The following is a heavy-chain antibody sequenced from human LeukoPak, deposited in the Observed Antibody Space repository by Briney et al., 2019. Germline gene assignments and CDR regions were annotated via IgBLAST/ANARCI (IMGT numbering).Heavy chain of an antibody. Sequence: PGGSLRLSCAASGFTFSTYDMHWVRQATGKGLEWVSGINTAGDTYYPGSVKGRFTISRENAKNSVHLQMNSLRAGDTAVYYCVRGLRGGFDPWGQGTLVTVSS. CDR3: VRGLRGGFDP. V-gene: IGHV3-13*01. CDR1: GFTFSTYD. CDR2: INTAGDT. J-gene: IGHJ5*02. D-gene: IGHD4-17*01.